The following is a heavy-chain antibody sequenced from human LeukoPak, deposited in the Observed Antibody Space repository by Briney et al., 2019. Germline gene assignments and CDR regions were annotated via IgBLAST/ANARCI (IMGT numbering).Heavy chain of an antibody. CDR1: GGSFSGYY. CDR2: INHSGST. V-gene: IGHV4-34*01. CDR3: ARHGGNVVRYYFDY. J-gene: IGHJ4*02. Sequence: PSETLSLTCAVYGGSFSGYYWSWIRQPPGKGLEWIGEINHSGSTNYNPSLKSRVTISVDTSKNQFSLKLSSVTAADTAVYYCARHGGNVVRYYFDYWGQGTLVTVSS. D-gene: IGHD2-15*01.